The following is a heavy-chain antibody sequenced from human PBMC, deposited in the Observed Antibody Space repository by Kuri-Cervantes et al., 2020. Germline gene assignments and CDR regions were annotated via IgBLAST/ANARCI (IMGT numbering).Heavy chain of an antibody. CDR3: ARRRDYGDRFFDY. D-gene: IGHD4-17*01. Sequence: SETLSLTCTASGGSISSSSYYWGWIRQPPGKGLEWIGSIYYSGTTYYNPSLKSRVAISIDTSKNQFSLKLSSVTAADTAVYYCARRRDYGDRFFDYWGQGTLVTVSS. J-gene: IGHJ4*02. CDR2: IYYSGTT. V-gene: IGHV4-39*01. CDR1: GGSISSSSYY.